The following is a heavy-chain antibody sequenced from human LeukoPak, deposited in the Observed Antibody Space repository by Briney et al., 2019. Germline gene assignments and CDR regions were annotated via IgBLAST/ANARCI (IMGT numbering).Heavy chain of an antibody. V-gene: IGHV3-48*01. CDR1: GFTFSTYS. J-gene: IGHJ4*02. CDR2: ISYSSSPI. Sequence: GGSLRLSCAASGFTFSTYSMKWVRQAPGKGLECVSYISYSSSPIYYADSVRGRFTISRDNAKNSLYLQMNSLRAEDTAVYYCARAVGNHFDYWGQGTLVTVSS. CDR3: ARAVGNHFDY. D-gene: IGHD4-23*01.